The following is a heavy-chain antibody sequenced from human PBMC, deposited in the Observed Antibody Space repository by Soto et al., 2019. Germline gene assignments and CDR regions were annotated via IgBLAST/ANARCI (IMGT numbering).Heavy chain of an antibody. V-gene: IGHV3-7*05. CDR3: AREAV. J-gene: IGHJ6*02. CDR2: IKQDGSEQ. CDR1: GFTFSGYW. Sequence: EVQLVESGGGLVQPGGSLRLSCAASGFTFSGYWMSWVLQAPGKGLEWVANIKQDGSEQFYVDSVKGRFTISRDNAKNSLYLQMISLRAEDTAVYYCAREAVCGQGTTVTVAS.